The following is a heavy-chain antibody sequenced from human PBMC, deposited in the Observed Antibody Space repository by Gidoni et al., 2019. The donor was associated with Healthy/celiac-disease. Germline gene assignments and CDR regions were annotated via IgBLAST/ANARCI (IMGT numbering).Heavy chain of an antibody. CDR3: ARGAEWLVLWYFDY. CDR1: GLTFSSYS. J-gene: IGHJ4*02. D-gene: IGHD6-19*01. CDR2: ISSSSSYI. V-gene: IGHV3-21*01. Sequence: EVQLVESGGGLVKLGGSLRLPCAASGLTFSSYSMTWVRQAPGKGLEWVSSISSSSSYIYYADSVKGRCTISRENAKNSLYLQMNSLRAEDTAVYYCARGAEWLVLWYFDYWGQGTLVTVSS.